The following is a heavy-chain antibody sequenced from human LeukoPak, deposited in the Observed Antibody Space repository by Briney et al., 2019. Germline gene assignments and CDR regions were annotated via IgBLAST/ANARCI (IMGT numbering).Heavy chain of an antibody. CDR3: AREGYCSSTSCYSMDV. J-gene: IGHJ6*03. V-gene: IGHV4-34*01. CDR2: INHSGST. Sequence: SETLSLTCAVYGGSFSGYYWSWIHQPPGKGLEWIGEINHSGSTNYNPSLKSRVTISVDTSKDQFSLKLSSVTAADTAVYYCAREGYCSSTSCYSMDVWGKGTTVTVSS. CDR1: GGSFSGYY. D-gene: IGHD2-2*01.